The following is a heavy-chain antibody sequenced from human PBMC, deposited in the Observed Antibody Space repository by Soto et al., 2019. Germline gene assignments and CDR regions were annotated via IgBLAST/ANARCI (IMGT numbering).Heavy chain of an antibody. D-gene: IGHD6-19*01. CDR1: GYIFTSHG. V-gene: IGHV1-18*01. CDR2: ISTYNGNT. Sequence: QVQLVQSGAEVKKPGASVKVSCKASGYIFTSHGISWVRQAPGQGLEWMGRISTYNGNTKYAQKLHGRLTLSTYTPASIAYMELRSLRSVDTSVYHCARYNLQWLVSDWGQGTLATVSS. CDR3: ARYNLQWLVSD. J-gene: IGHJ1*01.